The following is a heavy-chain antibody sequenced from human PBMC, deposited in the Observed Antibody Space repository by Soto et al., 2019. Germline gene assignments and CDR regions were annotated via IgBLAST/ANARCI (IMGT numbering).Heavy chain of an antibody. D-gene: IGHD6-19*01. CDR1: GFSISSYG. J-gene: IGHJ5*02. CDR2: VAYDGSYQ. CDR3: AKGHVNSGPSPDWFDP. V-gene: IGHV3-30*18. Sequence: QVQLVESGGGVVQPGRSLRLSCAASGFSISSYGMHWVRQTPGKGLQWVAVVAYDGSYQHYADSVKGRFTISRDISKNTLFLEMDSLKPEDTAVYYWAKGHVNSGPSPDWFDPWSQGTLVTGSS.